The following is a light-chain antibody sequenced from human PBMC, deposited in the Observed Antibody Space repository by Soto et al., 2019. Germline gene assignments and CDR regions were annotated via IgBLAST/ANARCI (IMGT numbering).Light chain of an antibody. CDR2: GAS. CDR3: QQYAYWPET. J-gene: IGKJ1*01. Sequence: MTQSPSTLSASVGDRVTITCRASQSVSSNLAWYQQKPGQAPRLLIYGASTRATGIPARFSGSGSGTEFTLTISSLQSEDFAVYYCQQYAYWPETFGQGTKVDI. V-gene: IGKV3-15*01. CDR1: QSVSSN.